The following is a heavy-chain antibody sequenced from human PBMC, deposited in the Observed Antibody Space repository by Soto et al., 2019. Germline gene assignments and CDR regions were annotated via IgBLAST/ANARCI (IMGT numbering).Heavy chain of an antibody. J-gene: IGHJ4*02. CDR1: GFSLSKARMG. Sequence: QVTLKESGPVLVKPTEPLTLTCTVSGFSLSKARMGVSWIRQPPGKALEWLAHIFWNDERSYSTSLKSRLTFSKDTSKSQVVLTMTNMDPVDTGTYYCTRALREELPISYFDSWGQGTLVTVSS. CDR2: IFWNDER. CDR3: TRALREELPISYFDS. D-gene: IGHD1-7*01. V-gene: IGHV2-26*01.